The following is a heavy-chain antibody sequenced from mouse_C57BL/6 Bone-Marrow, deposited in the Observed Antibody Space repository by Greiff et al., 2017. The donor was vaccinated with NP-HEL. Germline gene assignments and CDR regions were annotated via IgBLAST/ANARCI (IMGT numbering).Heavy chain of an antibody. D-gene: IGHD1-1*01. CDR3: ARMGSSYYFDY. V-gene: IGHV5-6*02. J-gene: IGHJ2*01. Sequence: DVMLVESGGDLVKPGGSLKLSCAASGFTFSSYGMSWVRQTPDKRLEWVATISSGGSYTYYPDSVKGRFTISRDNAKNTLYLQMSSLKSEDTAMYYCARMGSSYYFDYWGQGTTLTVSS. CDR2: ISSGGSYT. CDR1: GFTFSSYG.